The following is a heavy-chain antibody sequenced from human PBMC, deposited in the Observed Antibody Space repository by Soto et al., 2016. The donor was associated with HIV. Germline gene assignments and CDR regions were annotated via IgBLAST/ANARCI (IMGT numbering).Heavy chain of an antibody. V-gene: IGHV3-15*01. CDR3: PPMIESLFLHQYYYYYMDV. CDR2: IKSKGDGGTT. D-gene: IGHD3-22*01. J-gene: IGHJ6*03. Sequence: EVQLAESGGGLVKPGGSLRLSCIASGFNFKYAWMNWVRQTPGKGLEWLGRIKSKGDGGTTDYAAPVKGRFSISRDDSQNTLYLQMNSLQTEDTAVYFAPPMIESLFLHQYYYYYMDVWDKGTTVTVSS. CDR1: GFNFKYAW.